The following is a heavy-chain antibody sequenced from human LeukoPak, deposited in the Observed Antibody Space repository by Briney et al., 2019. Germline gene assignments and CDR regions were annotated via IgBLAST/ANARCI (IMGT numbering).Heavy chain of an antibody. D-gene: IGHD5-12*01. J-gene: IGHJ6*04. CDR1: GFTFDNYA. Sequence: GGSLRLSCAASGFTFDNYAMHWVRQAPGKGLEWVSLISWDGGSTYYADSVKGRFTISRDNSRHTLYLQMNSLGAEDTALYYCAKDKEYSGFGPILSGYYYGMDVWGKGTTVTVSS. CDR2: ISWDGGST. V-gene: IGHV3-43D*04. CDR3: AKDKEYSGFGPILSGYYYGMDV.